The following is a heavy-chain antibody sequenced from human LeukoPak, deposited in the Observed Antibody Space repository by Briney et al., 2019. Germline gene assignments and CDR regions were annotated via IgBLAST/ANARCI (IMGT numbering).Heavy chain of an antibody. V-gene: IGHV4-4*07. CDR3: ARDGYYDSSGYYYAAGPGAMDV. D-gene: IGHD3-22*01. Sequence: SETLSLTCTVSGGSISSYYWSWIRQPAGKGLEWIGRIYTSGSTNYNPSLKSRVTMSVDTSKNQFSLKLSSVTAADTAVYYRARDGYYDSSGYYYAAGPGAMDVWGKGTTVTISS. J-gene: IGHJ6*03. CDR2: IYTSGST. CDR1: GGSISSYY.